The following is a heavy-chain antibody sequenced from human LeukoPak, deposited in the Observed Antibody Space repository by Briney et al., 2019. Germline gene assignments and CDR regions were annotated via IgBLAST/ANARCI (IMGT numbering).Heavy chain of an antibody. CDR3: AKDREYDDSCDYNG. V-gene: IGHV3-23*01. D-gene: IGHD3-22*01. Sequence: GSLRLSCVASGFGFSYYDMNWVRQTPGKGLEWVSTISGTDDSTYYADSVRGRFTISRDDSKNMVYLQMDSLRAEDMAVYYCAKDREYDDSCDYNGWGQGTLVTVSS. CDR2: ISGTDDST. J-gene: IGHJ4*02. CDR1: GFGFSYYD.